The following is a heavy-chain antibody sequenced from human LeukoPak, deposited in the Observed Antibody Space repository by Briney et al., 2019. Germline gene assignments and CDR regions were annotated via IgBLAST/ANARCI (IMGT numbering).Heavy chain of an antibody. Sequence: GGSLRLSCAASGFTFSSNWMHWVRQAPGKGLDWVSVISGSAHKIRYADSVKGRFTISRDNSENIVYLQMNNLGAEDTAVYYCAGRVTGYSSGYVYWGQGTLVTVSS. D-gene: IGHD5-18*01. J-gene: IGHJ4*02. CDR1: GFTFSSNW. CDR3: AGRVTGYSSGYVY. CDR2: ISGSAHKI. V-gene: IGHV3-23*01.